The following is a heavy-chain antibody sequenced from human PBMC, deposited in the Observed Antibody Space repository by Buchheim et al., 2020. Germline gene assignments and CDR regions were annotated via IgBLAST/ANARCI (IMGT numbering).Heavy chain of an antibody. J-gene: IGHJ5*02. CDR3: TTYSSHP. CDR2: IENKADGGTT. V-gene: IGHV3-15*04. CDR1: GFTFYNAW. Sequence: EMHLVESGGGLVKPGTSLTLSCAASGFTFYNAWMIWVRQAPGKGLEWVGRIENKADGGTTAYAAPVTGRFTISRDDSTMKLYLQMNSLKTEDTAVYYCTTYSSHPWGQGTL. D-gene: IGHD4-11*01.